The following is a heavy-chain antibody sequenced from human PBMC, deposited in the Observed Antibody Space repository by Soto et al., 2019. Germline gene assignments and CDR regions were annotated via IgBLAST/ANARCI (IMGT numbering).Heavy chain of an antibody. CDR3: ARDIEYYYGSGSYYYYYYYGMDV. J-gene: IGHJ6*02. CDR1: GFTFSSYA. CDR2: ISYDGSNK. Sequence: LRLSCAASGFTFSSYAMHWVRQAPGKGLEWVAVISYDGSNKYYADSVKGRFTISRDNSKNTLYLQMNSLRAEDTAVYYCARDIEYYYGSGSYYYYYYYGMDVWGQGTTVTVSS. D-gene: IGHD3-10*01. V-gene: IGHV3-30-3*01.